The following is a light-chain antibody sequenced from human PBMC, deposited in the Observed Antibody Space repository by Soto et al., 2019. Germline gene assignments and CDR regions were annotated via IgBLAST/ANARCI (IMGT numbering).Light chain of an antibody. Sequence: DIQMTQSPSTLSASVGDRVTITCRASQSISNSLAWYQQKPGKAPELLIYDASSLKSGVPSRFSGSGSGTEFTLTLSSLQTDDFTTYYCQQYNNYWTFGQGTKVEIK. CDR3: QQYNNYWT. CDR2: DAS. J-gene: IGKJ1*01. V-gene: IGKV1-5*01. CDR1: QSISNS.